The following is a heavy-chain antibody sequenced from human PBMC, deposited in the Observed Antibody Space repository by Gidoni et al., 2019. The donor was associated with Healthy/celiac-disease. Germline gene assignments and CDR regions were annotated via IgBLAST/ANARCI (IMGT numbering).Heavy chain of an antibody. V-gene: IGHV3-21*01. CDR3: ARGGKGYDFYYYYGMDV. CDR1: GVTFSRYS. Sequence: EVQLVESGGGQVKPGGSLRLSCAASGVTFSRYSMNWVRQAPGKGLEWVSSISSSSSYIYYADSVKGRFTISRDNAKNSLYLQMNSLRAEDTAVYYCARGGKGYDFYYYYGMDVWGQGTTVTVSS. CDR2: ISSSSSYI. J-gene: IGHJ6*02. D-gene: IGHD3-3*01.